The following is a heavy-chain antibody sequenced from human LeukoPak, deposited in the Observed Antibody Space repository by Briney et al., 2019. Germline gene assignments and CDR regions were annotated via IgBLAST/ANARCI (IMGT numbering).Heavy chain of an antibody. CDR3: ARDLSRGLNSDCGGDCWPGY. CDR1: GFTFSNYG. V-gene: IGHV3-30*19. D-gene: IGHD2-21*02. Sequence: GGSLRLSCAPSGFTFSNYGMHWVRQAPGKGLEWVAVISYDGSNKYYADSVKGRFTISRDNSKNTLYLQMNSLRAEDTAVYYCARDLSRGLNSDCGGDCWPGYWGQGTLVTVSS. CDR2: ISYDGSNK. J-gene: IGHJ4*02.